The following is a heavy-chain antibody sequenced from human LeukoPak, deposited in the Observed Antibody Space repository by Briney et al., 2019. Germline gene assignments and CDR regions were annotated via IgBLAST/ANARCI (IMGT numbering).Heavy chain of an antibody. Sequence: XXCTXSGASINNYYXSWVRQPPGKGLXWIGYIYYYGSTNYNPSLKSRVTISVDTSENQFSLRLTSVTAADTAVYYCVRLRGSSGPIDHWGQGTLVTVSS. CDR1: GASINNYY. CDR3: VRLRGSSGPIDH. D-gene: IGHD3-22*01. J-gene: IGHJ4*02. CDR2: IYYYGST. V-gene: IGHV4-59*01.